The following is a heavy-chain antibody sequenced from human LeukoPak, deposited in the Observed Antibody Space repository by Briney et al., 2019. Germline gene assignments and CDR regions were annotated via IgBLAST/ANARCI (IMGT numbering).Heavy chain of an antibody. CDR3: AKPAIFGVAIPSPYYFDY. Sequence: KPGGSLRLSCAASGFTFSDYYMSWIRQAPGKGLEWVSYISSSGSTIYYADSVKGRFTISRDNSKNTLYLQMNSLRAEDTAVYYCAKPAIFGVAIPSPYYFDYWGQGTLVTVSS. CDR2: ISSSGSTI. J-gene: IGHJ4*02. V-gene: IGHV3-11*04. CDR1: GFTFSDYY. D-gene: IGHD3-3*01.